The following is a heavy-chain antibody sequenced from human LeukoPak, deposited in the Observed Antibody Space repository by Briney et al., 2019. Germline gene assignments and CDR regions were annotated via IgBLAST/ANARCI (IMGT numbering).Heavy chain of an antibody. D-gene: IGHD3-10*02. CDR1: GVTFSDYE. Sequence: GGSLRLSCVASGVTFSDYEINWVRQAPGKGLEWVSCISTSGSTTYYADSVKDRFTISRDNAKNSLFLQMNTLTDEDTAVYYCARGALHVFDYWGQGTPVTVSS. CDR2: ISTSGSTT. CDR3: ARGALHVFDY. V-gene: IGHV3-48*03. J-gene: IGHJ4*02.